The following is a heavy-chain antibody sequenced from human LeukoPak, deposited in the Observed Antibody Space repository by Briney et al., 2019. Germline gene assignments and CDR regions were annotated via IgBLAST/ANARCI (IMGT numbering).Heavy chain of an antibody. J-gene: IGHJ4*02. CDR2: ISAYNGNT. CDR3: ARDAVGWDS. Sequence: ASVKVSCKASDYTFASYGVSWVRQAPGQGLEWMGWISAYNGNTNYAPKLQGRVTMTTDTSASTAYMELRSLRSEDTAVYYCARDAVGWDSWGQGTLVTVSS. CDR1: DYTFASYG. V-gene: IGHV1-18*01. D-gene: IGHD4-23*01.